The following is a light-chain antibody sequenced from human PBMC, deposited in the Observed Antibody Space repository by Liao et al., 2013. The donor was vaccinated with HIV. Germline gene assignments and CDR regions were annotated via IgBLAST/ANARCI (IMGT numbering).Light chain of an antibody. CDR1: NIATTS. Sequence: SFVLTQPPSVSVAPGQTARVTCGGNNIATTSVHWYQQKPGQAPVLVIFYGSARPPGIPERFSGSNSGNTATLTISGTQAMDEADYYCQAWDSSTVIFGGGTKLTVL. V-gene: IGLV3-21*01. J-gene: IGLJ2*01. CDR2: YGS. CDR3: QAWDSSTVI.